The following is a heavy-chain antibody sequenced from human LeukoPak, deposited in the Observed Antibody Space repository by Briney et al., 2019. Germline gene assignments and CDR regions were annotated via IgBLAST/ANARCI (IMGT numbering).Heavy chain of an antibody. J-gene: IGHJ4*02. V-gene: IGHV3-21*01. CDR1: GFTFCTYT. Sequence: PGGSLRLPCAASGFTFCTYTMNWVRQAPGKGLEWVSSISSSSSYIYYADSVKGRFTISRDNAKNALYLQMNSLRAEERAVYYCARSFRIPAAFFGYWGQGTLVTVSS. CDR2: ISSSSSYI. D-gene: IGHD2-2*02. CDR3: ARSFRIPAAFFGY.